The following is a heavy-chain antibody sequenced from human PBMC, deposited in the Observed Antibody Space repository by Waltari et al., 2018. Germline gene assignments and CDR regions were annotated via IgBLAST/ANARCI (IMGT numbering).Heavy chain of an antibody. CDR3: VKYGRGRRDFDY. CDR2: ISGNAGST. Sequence: EVQLLESGGGLLQPGGSLRLSCAASGFTFSRCTMGWVRQAPGKGLEWVSSISGNAGSTHYADSVKGQFTISRDNSKDTLYLQMNSLRAEDTAVYFCVKYGRGRRDFDYWGQGTLVTVSS. V-gene: IGHV3-23*01. CDR1: GFTFSRCT. J-gene: IGHJ4*02. D-gene: IGHD1-1*01.